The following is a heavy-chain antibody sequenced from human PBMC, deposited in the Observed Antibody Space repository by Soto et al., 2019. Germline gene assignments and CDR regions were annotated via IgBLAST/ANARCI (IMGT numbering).Heavy chain of an antibody. D-gene: IGHD3-22*01. V-gene: IGHV3-7*03. CDR1: GFTFSSYW. CDR3: ARVPYYYDSSGYSYWYFDL. J-gene: IGHJ2*01. Sequence: GGSLRLSCAASGFTFSSYWMSWVRQAPGKGLEWVANIKQDGSEKYYVDSVKGRFTISRDNAKNSLYLQMNSLRAEDTAVYYCARVPYYYDSSGYSYWYFDLWGRGTLVTVS. CDR2: IKQDGSEK.